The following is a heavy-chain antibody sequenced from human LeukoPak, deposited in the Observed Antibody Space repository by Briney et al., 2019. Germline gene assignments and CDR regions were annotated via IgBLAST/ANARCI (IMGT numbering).Heavy chain of an antibody. CDR3: ARVGYYYGSGSYYIDY. Sequence: ASVKVSCKASGYTFTSYGISWVRQAPGQGLEWMGWISAYNGNTNYVQKFRGRVTMTTDTSTSTAYVELRSLRSDDTAVYYCARVGYYYGSGSYYIDYWGQGTLVTVSS. V-gene: IGHV1-18*01. CDR1: GYTFTSYG. J-gene: IGHJ4*02. CDR2: ISAYNGNT. D-gene: IGHD3-10*01.